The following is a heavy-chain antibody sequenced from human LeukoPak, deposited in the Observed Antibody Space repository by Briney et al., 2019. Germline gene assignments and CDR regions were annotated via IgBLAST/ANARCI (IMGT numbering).Heavy chain of an antibody. CDR3: ARGYYDSSGPLDY. V-gene: IGHV4-59*01. D-gene: IGHD3-22*01. J-gene: IGHJ4*02. Sequence: SETLSLTFTVSGCPISSYYWSWIRQPPGKGLEWIGYIYYSGSTNYNPSPKSRVSISVDTSKNQFSLKLSSVTAADTAVYYCARGYYDSSGPLDYWGQGTLVTVYS. CDR2: IYYSGST. CDR1: GCPISSYY.